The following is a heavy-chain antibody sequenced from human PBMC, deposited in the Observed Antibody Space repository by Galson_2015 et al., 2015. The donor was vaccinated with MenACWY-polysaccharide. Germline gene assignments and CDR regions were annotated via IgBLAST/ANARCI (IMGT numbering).Heavy chain of an antibody. V-gene: IGHV2-5*02. D-gene: IGHD1-7*01. CDR2: IFWVADK. CDR1: GFSLSTSGVG. CDR3: AHRPGITGTTSWFDP. J-gene: IGHJ5*02. Sequence: PALVKPTQTLTLTCTFSGFSLSTSGVGVGWIGQPPGKALEGLALIFWVADKRYSPSLKSRLTITKDTSKNQVVLTMTNMDPVDTATYYCAHRPGITGTTSWFDPWGQGTLVTVSS.